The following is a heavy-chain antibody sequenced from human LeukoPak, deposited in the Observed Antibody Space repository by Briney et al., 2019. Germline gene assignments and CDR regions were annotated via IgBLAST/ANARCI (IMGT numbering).Heavy chain of an antibody. V-gene: IGHV3-48*02. CDR1: GFSFSTYS. J-gene: IGHJ4*02. CDR2: ISSSSSTI. CDR3: ATGYTYGDDY. Sequence: RGESLRLSCAASGFSFSTYSMNWVRQATGKGLEWLSYISSSSSTIFYADSVKGRFTISRDNAKTSLYLQMNSLRDEDTAVYYCATGYTYGDDYWGQGTLVTVSS. D-gene: IGHD5-12*01.